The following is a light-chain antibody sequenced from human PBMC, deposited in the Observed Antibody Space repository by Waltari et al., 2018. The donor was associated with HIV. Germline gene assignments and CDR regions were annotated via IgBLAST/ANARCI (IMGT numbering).Light chain of an antibody. J-gene: IGLJ2*01. CDR2: GKN. Sequence: SSKLTQDPAVSVALGQTVRITCKGDSLEIYYASWFQQKPGQAPLLVIYGKNNRPSGIPDRFSGSFSGNTSSLTITGAQAEDEADYYCNYRDSSGTHPVLFGGGTRLSVL. CDR1: SLEIYY. V-gene: IGLV3-19*01. CDR3: NYRDSSGTHPVL.